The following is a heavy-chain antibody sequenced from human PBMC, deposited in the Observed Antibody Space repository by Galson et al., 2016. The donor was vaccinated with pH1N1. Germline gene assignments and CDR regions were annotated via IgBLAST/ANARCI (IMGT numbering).Heavy chain of an antibody. J-gene: IGHJ4*02. V-gene: IGHV7-4-1*02. CDR2: INTNTGNP. D-gene: IGHD3-9*01. CDR3: ASPRPLLRYFDWLLPRGLDY. Sequence: SVKVSCKASGYTFTSYAMNWVRQAPGQGLEWMGWINTNTGNPTYAQGFTGRFVFSLDTSDSTTYRHISCLKAEDTAVYYCASPRPLLRYFDWLLPRGLDYWGQGTLVTVSS. CDR1: GYTFTSYA.